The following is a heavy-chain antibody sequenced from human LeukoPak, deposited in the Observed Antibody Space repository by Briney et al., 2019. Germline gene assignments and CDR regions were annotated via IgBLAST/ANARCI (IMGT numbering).Heavy chain of an antibody. CDR1: GFTFSSHA. CDR3: ATYYYDSSGPSSPY. D-gene: IGHD3-22*01. Sequence: GGSLRLSCAASGFTFSSHAMSWVRQAPGKGLEWVAFIRYDGSNKYYADSVKGRFTISRDNSKNTLYLQMNSLRAEDTAVYYCATYYYDSSGPSSPYWGQGTLVTVSS. J-gene: IGHJ4*02. V-gene: IGHV3-30*02. CDR2: IRYDGSNK.